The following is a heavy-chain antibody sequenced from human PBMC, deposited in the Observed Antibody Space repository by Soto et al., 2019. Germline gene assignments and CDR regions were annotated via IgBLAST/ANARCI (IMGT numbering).Heavy chain of an antibody. CDR3: VRVYGRSSCFFDS. D-gene: IGHD6-6*01. Sequence: ETLSLTCGVSGYSLTSGYHWGWIRQPPGKGLEWIGTIYHSGTTYYNPSLMSRVTMSVDTSKNQFSLKVTSATAADTAVYFCVRVYGRSSCFFDSWGQGTLVTVSS. CDR2: IYHSGTT. V-gene: IGHV4-38-2*01. CDR1: GYSLTSGYH. J-gene: IGHJ4*02.